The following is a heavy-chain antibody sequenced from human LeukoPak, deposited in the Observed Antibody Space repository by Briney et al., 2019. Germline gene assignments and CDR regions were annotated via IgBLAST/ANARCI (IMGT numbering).Heavy chain of an antibody. CDR1: GVTLSNYG. Sequence: GGSLRLSCAGSGVTLSNYGMSWVRQAPGKGLEWVAGISGSGGRTNYADSVKGRFTISRDNPKNTLYLQMNSLRAEDTAVYFCAKRGVVIRVILVGFHKEAYYFDSWGQGALVTVSS. D-gene: IGHD3-22*01. J-gene: IGHJ4*02. CDR3: AKRGVVIRVILVGFHKEAYYFDS. CDR2: ISGSGGRT. V-gene: IGHV3-23*01.